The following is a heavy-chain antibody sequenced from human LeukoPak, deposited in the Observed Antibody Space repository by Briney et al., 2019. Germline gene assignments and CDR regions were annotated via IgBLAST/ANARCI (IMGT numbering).Heavy chain of an antibody. Sequence: GGSLRLSCAATGFTFSSYSMNWVRQAPGKGLEWVSSISSSSSYIYYADSVKGRFTISRDNAKNSLYLQMNSLRAEDTAVYYCARHVVAVGFDYWGQGTLVTVSS. D-gene: IGHD3-22*01. V-gene: IGHV3-21*01. CDR3: ARHVVAVGFDY. CDR2: ISSSSSYI. J-gene: IGHJ4*02. CDR1: GFTFSSYS.